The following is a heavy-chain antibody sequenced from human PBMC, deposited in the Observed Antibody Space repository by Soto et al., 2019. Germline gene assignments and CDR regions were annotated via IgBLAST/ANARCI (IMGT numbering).Heavy chain of an antibody. CDR3: ARTRFGAVAGT. Sequence: QVQLVQSGAEVKKPGASVKVSCKTSGYTFTSYDIHWVRQATGQGPEWMGWMNPYSGNTVYAQKFQGRIIMTRNTAMSTAYMELSSLLSEDTAVYYCARTRFGAVAGTWGQGTLVTVSS. J-gene: IGHJ5*02. V-gene: IGHV1-8*01. CDR2: MNPYSGNT. D-gene: IGHD6-19*01. CDR1: GYTFTSYD.